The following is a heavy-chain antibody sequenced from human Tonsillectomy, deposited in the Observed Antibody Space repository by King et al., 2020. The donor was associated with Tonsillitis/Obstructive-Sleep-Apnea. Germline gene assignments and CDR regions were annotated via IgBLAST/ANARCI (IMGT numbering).Heavy chain of an antibody. CDR2: ISAYNGNT. CDR1: GYTFTSYG. D-gene: IGHD3-22*01. CDR3: ARSYNYDSSGYYYGWSFDL. J-gene: IGHJ2*01. Sequence: QLVQSGAEVKKPGASVKVSCKASGYTFTSYGISWVRQAPGQGLEWMGWISAYNGNTNYAQKVQGRVTMTTDTSTTTAYMKLRSLRSDDTAVYYCARSYNYDSSGYYYGWSFDLWGRGTLVTVSS. V-gene: IGHV1-18*01.